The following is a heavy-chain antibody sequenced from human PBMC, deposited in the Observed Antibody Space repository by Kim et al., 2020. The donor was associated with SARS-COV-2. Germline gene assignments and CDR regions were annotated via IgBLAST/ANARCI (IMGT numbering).Heavy chain of an antibody. D-gene: IGHD3-22*01. CDR3: ARDGPYLKNYDSSSYYSDSFDI. CDR2: ISYDGSNK. J-gene: IGHJ3*02. V-gene: IGHV3-30-3*01. CDR1: GFTFSSYA. Sequence: GGSLRLSCAASGFTFSSYAMHWVRQAPGKGLEWVAVISYDGSNKYYADSVKGRFTISRDNSKNTLYLQMNSLRAEDTAVYYCARDGPYLKNYDSSSYYSDSFDIWGHGKIGTVSS.